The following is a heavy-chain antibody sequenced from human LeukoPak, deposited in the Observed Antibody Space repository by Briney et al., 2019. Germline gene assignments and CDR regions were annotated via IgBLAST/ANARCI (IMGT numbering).Heavy chain of an antibody. V-gene: IGHV1-69*11. J-gene: IGHJ4*02. CDR1: GGTCSSYA. Sequence: SVKVSCKASGGTCSSYAISWVRQAPGQGLEWMGSIIPILGTANYGQKFQGRATITADQSTSTAYMELSSLRSEDTAVYYCARGSPQPDYDILTGEDYWGQGTLVTVSS. D-gene: IGHD3-9*01. CDR3: ARGSPQPDYDILTGEDY. CDR2: IIPILGTA.